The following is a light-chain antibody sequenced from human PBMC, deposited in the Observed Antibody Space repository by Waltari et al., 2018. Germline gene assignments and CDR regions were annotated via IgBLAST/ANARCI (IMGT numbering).Light chain of an antibody. CDR3: CSDAGGSVI. CDR2: DVS. J-gene: IGLJ2*01. CDR1: TSDVGGYRY. V-gene: IGLV2-11*01. Sequence: QSALTQPRSVSGSPGQSVTIFCTGTTSDVGGYRYVSWYQQHPGQAPKVLIYDVSKRPSGVPHRFFGSKSGNTASLTISGLQPEDEADYYCCSDAGGSVIFGGGTKLTVL.